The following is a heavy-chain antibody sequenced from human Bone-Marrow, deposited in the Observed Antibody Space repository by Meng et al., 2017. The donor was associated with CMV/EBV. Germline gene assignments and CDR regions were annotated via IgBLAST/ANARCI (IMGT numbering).Heavy chain of an antibody. CDR3: ARGRNHGFDI. Sequence: SQTLSLTCAISGDSVSATGGAWNWIRQSTSRGFEWLGRAFYWSKWSNDYAISVRGRITINPDTSKNQFSLQLTSVTPDDTAVYYCARGRNHGFDIWGQGTMVTVSS. CDR1: GDSVSATGGA. V-gene: IGHV6-1*01. J-gene: IGHJ3*02. CDR2: AFYWSKWSN.